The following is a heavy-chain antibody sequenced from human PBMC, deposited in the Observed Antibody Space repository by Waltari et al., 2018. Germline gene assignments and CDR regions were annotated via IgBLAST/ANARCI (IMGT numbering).Heavy chain of an antibody. Sequence: EVQLVESGGGLVQPGRSLRLSCAASGFTFDDYAMHWVRQAPGKGLEWVSGISWNSGSIGYADSVKGRFTISRDNAKNSLYLQMNSLRAEDMALYYCAKDVYSSTWGAFDIWGQGTMVTVSS. CDR1: GFTFDDYA. D-gene: IGHD6-13*01. V-gene: IGHV3-9*03. CDR3: AKDVYSSTWGAFDI. CDR2: ISWNSGSI. J-gene: IGHJ3*02.